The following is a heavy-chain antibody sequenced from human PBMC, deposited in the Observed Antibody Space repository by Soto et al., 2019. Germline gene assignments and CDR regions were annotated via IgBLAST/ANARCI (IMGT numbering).Heavy chain of an antibody. Sequence: PSETLSLTCAVSGCSISSGDYSWSWIRQPPGKGLEWIGYIYYSGSTYYNPSLKSRVTISVDTSKNQFSLKLSSVTAADTAVYYCARLYYDILTGYAAWFDPWGQGTLVPVSS. J-gene: IGHJ5*02. CDR1: GCSISSGDYS. D-gene: IGHD3-9*01. CDR2: IYYSGST. V-gene: IGHV4-30-4*01. CDR3: ARLYYDILTGYAAWFDP.